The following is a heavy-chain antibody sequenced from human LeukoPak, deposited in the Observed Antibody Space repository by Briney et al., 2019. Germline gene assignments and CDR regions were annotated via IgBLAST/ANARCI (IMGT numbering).Heavy chain of an antibody. CDR3: ARFRHQLLTSWFDP. CDR2: MNPNSGNT. Sequence: ASVKVSCKASGYTSTSYDINWVRQATGQGLEWMGWMNPNSGNTGYAQKFQGRVTITRNTSISTAYMELSSLRSEDTAVYYCARFRHQLLTSWFDPWGQGTLVTVSS. CDR1: GYTSTSYD. D-gene: IGHD2-2*01. V-gene: IGHV1-8*03. J-gene: IGHJ5*02.